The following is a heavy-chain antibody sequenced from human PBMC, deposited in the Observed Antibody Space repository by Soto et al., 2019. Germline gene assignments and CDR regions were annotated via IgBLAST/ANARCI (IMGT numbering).Heavy chain of an antibody. Sequence: ESGGDVVQPGRSLRLSCAASGFTFSSYGMHWVRQAPGKGLEWVAIISTDGSRKYYADSVRGRFTISRDNSKNTVYLQMDSLRADDTALYYCAKRVESAVAGRSVDFWGQGALVTVSS. D-gene: IGHD6-19*01. V-gene: IGHV3-30*18. CDR3: AKRVESAVAGRSVDF. J-gene: IGHJ4*02. CDR2: ISTDGSRK. CDR1: GFTFSSYG.